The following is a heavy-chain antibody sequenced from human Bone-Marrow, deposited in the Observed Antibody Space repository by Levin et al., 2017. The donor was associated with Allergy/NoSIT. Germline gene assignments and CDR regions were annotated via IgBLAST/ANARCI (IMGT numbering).Heavy chain of an antibody. CDR2: IWYDGSNK. CDR3: ARGIRVAVAGSYFDY. D-gene: IGHD6-19*01. J-gene: IGHJ4*02. V-gene: IGHV3-33*01. Sequence: SCAASRFTFSSFGMHWVRQAPGKGLEWVATIWYDGSNKFYADSVKGRFTISRDNSRNTLYLQMNSLRAEDTALYYCARGIRVAVAGSYFDYWGQGTLLTVSS. CDR1: RFTFSSFG.